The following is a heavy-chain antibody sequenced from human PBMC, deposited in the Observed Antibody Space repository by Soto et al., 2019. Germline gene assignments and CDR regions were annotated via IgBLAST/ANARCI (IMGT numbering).Heavy chain of an antibody. D-gene: IGHD3-10*01. Sequence: SETLSLTCTVSGGSISSYYWSWIRQPAGKGLEWIGRIYTSGSTNYNPSLKGRVTMSVDTSKNQFSLKLSSVTAADTAVYYCAAGYYGSGGYGKTYYYGMDVWGQGTTVTVSS. CDR3: AAGYYGSGGYGKTYYYGMDV. J-gene: IGHJ6*02. V-gene: IGHV4-4*07. CDR1: GGSISSYY. CDR2: IYTSGST.